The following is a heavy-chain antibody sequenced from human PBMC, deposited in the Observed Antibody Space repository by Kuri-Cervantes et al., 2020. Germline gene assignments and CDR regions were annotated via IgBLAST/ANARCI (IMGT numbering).Heavy chain of an antibody. V-gene: IGHV3-33*01. D-gene: IGHD2-2*01. Sequence: GESLKISFAASGFTFSSYGMHWVRQAPGKGLEWVAVIWYDGSNKCYADSVKGRFTISRDNAKNSLYLQMNSLRDEDTAVYYCARAVHQLLIDYWGQGTLVTVSS. CDR1: GFTFSSYG. J-gene: IGHJ4*02. CDR2: IWYDGSNK. CDR3: ARAVHQLLIDY.